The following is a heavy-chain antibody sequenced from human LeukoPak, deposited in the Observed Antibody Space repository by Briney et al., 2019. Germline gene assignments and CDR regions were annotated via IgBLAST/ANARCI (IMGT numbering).Heavy chain of an antibody. CDR1: GYTFTSYD. J-gene: IGHJ4*02. D-gene: IGHD3-9*01. Sequence: ASVKVSCKASGYTFTSYDINWVRQATGQGLEWMGWMNPNSGNTGYAQKFQGRVTMTRNTSISTAYMELSSLRSEDTAVYYCARGASGGYFDWSKRYFDYWGRGTLVTVSS. V-gene: IGHV1-8*01. CDR2: MNPNSGNT. CDR3: ARGASGGYFDWSKRYFDY.